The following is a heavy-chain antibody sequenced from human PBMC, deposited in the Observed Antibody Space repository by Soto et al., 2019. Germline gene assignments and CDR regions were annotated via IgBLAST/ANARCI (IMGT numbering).Heavy chain of an antibody. J-gene: IGHJ3*02. CDR1: GFTFSSYG. V-gene: IGHV3-30*03. CDR3: ATGHYERFLGAFDI. CDR2: ISYDGSNK. Sequence: GGSLRLSCAASGFTFSSYGMHWVRQAPGKGLEWVAVISYDGSNKYYADSVKGRFTISRDNSKNTLYLQMNSLRAEDTAVYYCATGHYERFLGAFDIWGQGTMVTVSS. D-gene: IGHD3-3*01.